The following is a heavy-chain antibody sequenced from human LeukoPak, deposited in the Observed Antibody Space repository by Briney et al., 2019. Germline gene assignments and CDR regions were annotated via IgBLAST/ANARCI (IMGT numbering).Heavy chain of an antibody. CDR1: GFSFSDSY. CDR2: ITSSGATT. V-gene: IGHV3-11*01. J-gene: IGHJ4*02. Sequence: PGGSLTLSCSASGFSFSDSYMNWFRLSPEKGLEWIAYITSSGATTEYADSVKGRFTISRVNAKNSMYLQMNSLRPEDTAVYYCARDPDYGDPYWGQGTLVTLSS. CDR3: ARDPDYGDPY. D-gene: IGHD4/OR15-4a*01.